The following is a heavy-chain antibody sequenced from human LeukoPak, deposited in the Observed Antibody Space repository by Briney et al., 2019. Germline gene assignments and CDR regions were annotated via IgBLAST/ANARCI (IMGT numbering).Heavy chain of an antibody. CDR3: ARPVAVAGMNDY. CDR1: GGSISSGGYS. Sequence: PSQTLSLTCAVSGGSISSGGYSWSWIRQPPGKGLEWIGEINHSGSTNYNPSLKSRVTISVDTSKNQFSLKLSSVTAADTAVYYCARPVAVAGMNDYWGQGTLVTVSS. J-gene: IGHJ4*02. D-gene: IGHD6-19*01. CDR2: INHSGST. V-gene: IGHV4-30-2*01.